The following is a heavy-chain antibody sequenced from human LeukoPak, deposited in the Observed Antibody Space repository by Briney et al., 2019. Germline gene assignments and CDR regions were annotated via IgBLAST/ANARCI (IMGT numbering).Heavy chain of an antibody. J-gene: IGHJ4*02. CDR3: AIEMDY. CDR2: ISASGGHT. V-gene: IGHV3-23*01. CDR1: GFTFSIYA. Sequence: GGSLRLSCAASGFTFSIYAMGWVRQAPGKGLEWISVISASGGHTYYADSVKGRFTISRDNSKNTLYLQMNSLRAEDTAVYYCAIEMDYWGQGTLVTVSS.